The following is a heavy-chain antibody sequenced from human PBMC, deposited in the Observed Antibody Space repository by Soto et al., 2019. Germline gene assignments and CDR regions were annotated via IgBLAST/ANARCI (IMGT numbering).Heavy chain of an antibody. CDR2: IFYTGIT. V-gene: IGHV4-59*11. J-gene: IGHJ3*01. D-gene: IGHD3-22*01. CDR1: GGSLSSHF. Sequence: LSLPCSVSGGSLSSHFWAWIRQPPGKGLEWVGYIFYTGITNYNPSLQSRVSISVDTSKERFSLTLNSVTAADTAVYYCARGGYDFSGVNFDEGFDFWGQGIPVTVSS. CDR3: ARGGYDFSGVNFDEGFDF.